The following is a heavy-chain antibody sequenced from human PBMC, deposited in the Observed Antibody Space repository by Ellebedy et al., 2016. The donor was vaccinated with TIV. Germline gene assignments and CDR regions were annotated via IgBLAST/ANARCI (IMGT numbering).Heavy chain of an antibody. CDR1: GYTFTSYD. V-gene: IGHV1-8*01. J-gene: IGHJ4*02. CDR3: ARGKVGGTDY. D-gene: IGHD1-26*01. CDR2: MNPNSGNT. Sequence: ASVKVSCXASGYTFTSYDINWVRQATGQGLEWMGWMNPNSGNTGYAQKFQGRVSMTRNTSINTAHMELSSLRSEDTAVYYCARGKVGGTDYWGQGTLITVSS.